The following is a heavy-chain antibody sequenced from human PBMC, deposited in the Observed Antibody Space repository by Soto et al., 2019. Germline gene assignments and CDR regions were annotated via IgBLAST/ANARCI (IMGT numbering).Heavy chain of an antibody. CDR1: GGSISSGDYY. J-gene: IGHJ6*02. Sequence: SETLSPTCTVSGGSISSGDYYWSWIRQPPGKGLEWIGYIYYSGSTYYNPSLKSRVTISVDTSKNQFSLKLSSVTAADTAVYYCASRGYSYGFSLGMDVWGQGTTVTVSS. V-gene: IGHV4-30-4*01. CDR3: ASRGYSYGFSLGMDV. CDR2: IYYSGST. D-gene: IGHD5-18*01.